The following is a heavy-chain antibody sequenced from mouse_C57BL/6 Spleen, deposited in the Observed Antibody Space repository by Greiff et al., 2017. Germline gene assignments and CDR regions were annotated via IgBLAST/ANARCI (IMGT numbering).Heavy chain of an antibody. V-gene: IGHV1-76*01. CDR2: IYPGSGNT. CDR1: GYTFTDYY. D-gene: IGHD3-2*02. CDR3: AREDSSGYYAMDY. Sequence: QVQLQQSGAELVRPGASVKLSCKASGYTFTDYYINWVKPRPGQGLEWIARIYPGSGNTYYNEKFKGKATLTAEKSSSTAYMQLSSLTSEDSAVYFCAREDSSGYYAMDYWGQGTSVTVSS. J-gene: IGHJ4*01.